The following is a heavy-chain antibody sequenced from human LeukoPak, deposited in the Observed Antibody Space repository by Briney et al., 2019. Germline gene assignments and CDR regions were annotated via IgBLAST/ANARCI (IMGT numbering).Heavy chain of an antibody. V-gene: IGHV3-33*08. J-gene: IGHJ3*02. CDR3: ARDYYDSSGLTFGAFDI. CDR2: IWYDGNNK. D-gene: IGHD3-22*01. CDR1: GFTFSSYA. Sequence: GGSLRLSCAASGFTFSSYAMHWVRQAPGRGLEWVAVIWYDGNNKYYADSVKGRFTISRDNSKNTLYLQMNSLRADDTAVYYCARDYYDSSGLTFGAFDIWGQGTMVTVSP.